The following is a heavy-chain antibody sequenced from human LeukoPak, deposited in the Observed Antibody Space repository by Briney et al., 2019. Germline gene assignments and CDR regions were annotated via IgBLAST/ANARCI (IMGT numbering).Heavy chain of an antibody. V-gene: IGHV1-18*01. J-gene: IGHJ4*02. CDR2: IGAYNGNT. CDR1: GYTFTSFG. Sequence: ASVKVSCKASGYTFTSFGISWVRQAPGQGLELMGWIGAYNGNTKYGQKLQGRVTMTTDTSTSTAYMELRSLRSDDAAVYYCARDQMNIAAAGAYFDYWGQGTLVTVSS. D-gene: IGHD6-13*01. CDR3: ARDQMNIAAAGAYFDY.